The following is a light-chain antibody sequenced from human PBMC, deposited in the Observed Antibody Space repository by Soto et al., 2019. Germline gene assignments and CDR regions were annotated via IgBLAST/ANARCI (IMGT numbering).Light chain of an antibody. V-gene: IGLV2-23*02. CDR3: SSSARGSNYV. Sequence: QSVRTQPSSVSGSPGQSITISCTGTSSYVGSYNLVSWYQQYPGKAPKLMIYEVTQRPSGVSNRFSGSKSGNTASLTISGLQAEDEADYYSSSSARGSNYVFGPGTKVTVL. CDR1: SSYVGSYNL. J-gene: IGLJ1*01. CDR2: EVT.